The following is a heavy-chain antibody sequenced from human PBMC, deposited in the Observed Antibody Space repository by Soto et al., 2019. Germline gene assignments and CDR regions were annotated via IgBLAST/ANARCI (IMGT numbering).Heavy chain of an antibody. Sequence: SVKVSCKASGGTFSSYAISWVRQAPGQGLEWMGGIIPIFGTANYAQKFQGRVTITADKSTSTDYMELSSLRSEDTAVYYCARLIQQLEDYYYGMDVWGQGTTVTVSS. J-gene: IGHJ6*02. CDR1: GGTFSSYA. CDR2: IIPIFGTA. V-gene: IGHV1-69*06. D-gene: IGHD6-6*01. CDR3: ARLIQQLEDYYYGMDV.